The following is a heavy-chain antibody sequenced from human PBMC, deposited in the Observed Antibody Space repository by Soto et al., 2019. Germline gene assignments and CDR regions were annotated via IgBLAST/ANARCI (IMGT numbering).Heavy chain of an antibody. J-gene: IGHJ4*02. Sequence: SETLSLTCTVSGGSISSYYWSWIRQPPGKGLEWIGYIYYSGSTNYNPSLKSRVTISVDTPKNQFSLKLSSVTAADTAVYYCARGPYDFWSGYHNLDYWGQGTLVTVS. CDR3: ARGPYDFWSGYHNLDY. CDR2: IYYSGST. V-gene: IGHV4-59*01. D-gene: IGHD3-3*01. CDR1: GGSISSYY.